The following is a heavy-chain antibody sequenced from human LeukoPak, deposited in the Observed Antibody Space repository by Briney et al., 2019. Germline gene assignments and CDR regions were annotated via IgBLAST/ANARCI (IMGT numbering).Heavy chain of an antibody. Sequence: ASVKVSCKASGYTFTSYGISWVRQAPGQGLEWMGWISAYNGNTNYAQKLQGRVTMTTDTSTSTAYMELRSLRSDDTAVYYCARRHTGGEMATNLESDYWGQGTLVTVSS. CDR3: ARRHTGGEMATNLESDY. J-gene: IGHJ4*02. CDR1: GYTFTSYG. V-gene: IGHV1-18*01. CDR2: ISAYNGNT. D-gene: IGHD5-24*01.